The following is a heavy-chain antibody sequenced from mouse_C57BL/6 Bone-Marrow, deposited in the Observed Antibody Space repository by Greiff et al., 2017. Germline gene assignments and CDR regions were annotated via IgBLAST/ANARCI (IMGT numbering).Heavy chain of an antibody. V-gene: IGHV5-9*01. CDR1: GSTFSSYT. D-gene: IGHD2-3*01. CDR3: AREDGYYVWFAN. Sequence: EVKLVESGGGLVKPGGSLKLSCAASGSTFSSYTMSWVRQTPEKRLEWVATISGGGGNTYYPDNVKGRFTISRDNAKNTLYLQVSSLRSEDTALCYCAREDGYYVWFANWGQGNLVTVSA. CDR2: ISGGGGNT. J-gene: IGHJ3*01.